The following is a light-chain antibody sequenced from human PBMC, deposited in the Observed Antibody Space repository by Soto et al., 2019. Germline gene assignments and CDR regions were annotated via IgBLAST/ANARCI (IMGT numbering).Light chain of an antibody. Sequence: DMLMTQSPSSVSASVGDRVTITCRASQHITTWLAWYQQKPGKAPKLLFYAASSLQSGVPSRFSGSGSGTDFTLTINSLQPEDFATYYCQQANSFPITFGEGTRLEIK. CDR3: QQANSFPIT. J-gene: IGKJ5*01. CDR2: AAS. CDR1: QHITTW. V-gene: IGKV1-12*01.